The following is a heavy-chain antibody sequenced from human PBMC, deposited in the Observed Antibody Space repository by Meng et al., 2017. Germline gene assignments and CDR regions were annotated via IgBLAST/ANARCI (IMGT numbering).Heavy chain of an antibody. CDR2: IYYSGST. V-gene: IGHV4-61*01. CDR3: AREGVIYWYFDL. J-gene: IGHJ2*01. Sequence: QVQLQESGPGLVRPSETLSLTCTVSGGSVSSGSYYWSWIRQPPGKGLEWIGYIYYSGSTNYNPSLKSRVTISVDTSKNQFSLKLSSVTAADTAVYYCAREGVIYWYFDLWGRGTLVTVPS. CDR1: GGSVSSGSYY. D-gene: IGHD3-10*01.